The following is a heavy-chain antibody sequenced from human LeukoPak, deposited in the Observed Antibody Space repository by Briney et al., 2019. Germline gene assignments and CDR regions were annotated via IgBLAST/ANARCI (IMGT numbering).Heavy chain of an antibody. D-gene: IGHD3-22*01. CDR1: GFTFSSYS. Sequence: GSLRLSCAASGFTFSSYSMNWVRRAPGKGLEWVSSISSSSSYIYYADSVKGRFTISRDNAKNSLYLQMNSLRAEDTAVYYCARQMIAEGYFDYWGQGTLVTVSS. CDR2: ISSSSSYI. CDR3: ARQMIAEGYFDY. V-gene: IGHV3-21*01. J-gene: IGHJ4*02.